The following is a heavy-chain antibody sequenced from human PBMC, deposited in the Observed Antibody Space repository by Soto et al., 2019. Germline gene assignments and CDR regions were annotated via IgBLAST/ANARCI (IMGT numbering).Heavy chain of an antibody. CDR2: INHSGST. V-gene: IGHV4-34*01. CDR1: GGSFSGYY. Sequence: SETLSLTCAVYGGSFSGYYWSWIRQPPGKGLEWIGEINHSGSTNYNPSLKSRVTISVDTSKNQFSLKLSSVTAADTAVYYCARGGGYCSGGSCCYYFDYWGQGTLVTVSS. D-gene: IGHD2-15*01. CDR3: ARGGGYCSGGSCCYYFDY. J-gene: IGHJ4*02.